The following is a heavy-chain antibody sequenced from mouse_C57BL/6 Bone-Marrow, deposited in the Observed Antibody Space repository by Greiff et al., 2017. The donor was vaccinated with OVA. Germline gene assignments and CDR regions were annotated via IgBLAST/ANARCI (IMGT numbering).Heavy chain of an antibody. J-gene: IGHJ4*01. D-gene: IGHD1-1*01. CDR2: IFPGGGST. CDR3: ARGVGATDYAMDY. CDR1: GYTFTSHW. V-gene: IGHV1-56*01. Sequence: QVQLKQSGPELVRPGASVKLSCKAPGYTFTSHWMPWVRQRPGQGLEWIGEIFPGGGSTYYHENFKGQATLSGDTSTSTAYLQLSSLTSEDSAVYFCARGVGATDYAMDYWGQGTSVTVSS.